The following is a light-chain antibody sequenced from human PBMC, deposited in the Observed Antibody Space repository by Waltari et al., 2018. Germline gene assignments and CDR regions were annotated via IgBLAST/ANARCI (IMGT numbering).Light chain of an antibody. CDR1: QDIRSY. Sequence: AVRLTQSPSSFSASTGDRVTITCRARQDIRSYLAWYQQKPGKAPKLLIYAASTLQSGVPSRFSGSGSGTDFTLTISGLQSEDFATYYCQNYFTYPLTFGQGTKVEIK. J-gene: IGKJ1*01. CDR3: QNYFTYPLT. CDR2: AAS. V-gene: IGKV1-8*01.